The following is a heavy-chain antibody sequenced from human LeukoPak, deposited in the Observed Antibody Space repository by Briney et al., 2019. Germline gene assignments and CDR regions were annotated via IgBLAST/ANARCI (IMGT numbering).Heavy chain of an antibody. CDR3: AKSNGYGLVDI. D-gene: IGHD3-10*01. V-gene: IGHV4-38-2*02. CDR1: GYSISSDYY. CDR2: IYHTGTT. Sequence: SGTLSLTCTVSGYSISSDYYWGWIRQSPGKGLEWIGSIYHTGTTYYNPSLKSRVTISVDTSRNQFSLKLNSVTAADTAVYYCAKSNGYGLVDIWGQGTMVTVSS. J-gene: IGHJ3*02.